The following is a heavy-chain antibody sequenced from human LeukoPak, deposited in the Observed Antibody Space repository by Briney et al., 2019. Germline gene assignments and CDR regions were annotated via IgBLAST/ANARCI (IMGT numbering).Heavy chain of an antibody. CDR2: IYYSGST. J-gene: IGHJ6*02. V-gene: IGHV4-39*02. D-gene: IGHD2-2*01. CDR1: GGSISSSSYY. CDR3: ARDHTVVVPAAYYYYYYGMDV. Sequence: SETLSLTCTVSGGSISSSSYYWGWIRQPPGKGLEWIGSIYYSGSTYYNPSLKSRVTISVDTSKNQFSLKLSSVTAADTAVYYCARDHTVVVPAAYYYYYYGMDVWGQGTTVTVSS.